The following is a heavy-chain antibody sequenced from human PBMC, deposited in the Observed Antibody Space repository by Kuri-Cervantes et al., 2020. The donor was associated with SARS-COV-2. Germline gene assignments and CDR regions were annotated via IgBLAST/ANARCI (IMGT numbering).Heavy chain of an antibody. D-gene: IGHD3-22*01. J-gene: IGHJ5*02. CDR1: GYTFTSYG. Sequence: ASAQVSCKASGYTFTSYGISWVRQAPGQGLEWMGWISAYNGNTNYAQKLQGRVTMTTDTSTSTAYMELRSLRSDDTAVYYCARDSPSYYYDSSGLPTPWGQGTLVTVSS. CDR2: ISAYNGNT. V-gene: IGHV1-18*04. CDR3: ARDSPSYYYDSSGLPTP.